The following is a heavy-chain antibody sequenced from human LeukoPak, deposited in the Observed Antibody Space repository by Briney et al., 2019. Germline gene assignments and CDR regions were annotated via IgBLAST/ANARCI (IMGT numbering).Heavy chain of an antibody. CDR3: ARDPLGGSYINWFDP. D-gene: IGHD3-10*01. CDR2: ISSSSSYI. CDR1: GFTFSSYS. J-gene: IGHJ5*02. Sequence: GGSLRLSCAASGFTFSSYSMNWVRQAPGKGLEWVSFISSSSSYIYYADSVKGRFTISRDNAKNSLYLQMNSLRAEDTAVYYCARDPLGGSYINWFDPWGQGTLVTVSS. V-gene: IGHV3-21*01.